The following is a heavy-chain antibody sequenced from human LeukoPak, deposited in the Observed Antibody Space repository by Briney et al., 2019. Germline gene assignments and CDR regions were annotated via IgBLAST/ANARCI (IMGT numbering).Heavy chain of an antibody. V-gene: IGHV3-11*04. J-gene: IGHJ4*02. CDR3: ARVDKTGTGSGFDS. Sequence: GGSLRLSCAASGFTFSDYYMSWIRQAPGKGLEWVSSISGSPITIYYAGSVKGRFTISRDNAKNSLYLHMNSLRAADTAVYYCARVDKTGTGSGFDSWGQGTLVTVSS. CDR2: ISGSPITI. CDR1: GFTFSDYY. D-gene: IGHD1-1*01.